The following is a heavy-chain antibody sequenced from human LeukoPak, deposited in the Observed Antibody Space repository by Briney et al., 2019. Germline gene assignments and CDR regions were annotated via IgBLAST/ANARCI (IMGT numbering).Heavy chain of an antibody. CDR3: ARDQGKYSGSLDAFDI. CDR2: IRSSGSLI. J-gene: IGHJ3*02. Sequence: PGGSLRLSCAASGFTFSGYNMNWVRQAPGRGLEWVAFIRSSGSLIYYAESVKGRFTISRDNSRNSLYLQMNSLRAEDTAVYYCARDQGKYSGSLDAFDIWGQGTMVTVSS. V-gene: IGHV3-48*04. D-gene: IGHD1-26*01. CDR1: GFTFSGYN.